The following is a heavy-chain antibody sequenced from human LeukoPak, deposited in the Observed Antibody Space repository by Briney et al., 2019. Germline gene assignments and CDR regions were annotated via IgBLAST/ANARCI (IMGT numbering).Heavy chain of an antibody. V-gene: IGHV4-31*03. CDR3: ARVGRYCSGGSCYSGSFDP. CDR2: IYYSGST. CDR1: GGSTSSGGYY. D-gene: IGHD2-15*01. Sequence: PSETLSLTCTVSGGSTSSGGYYWSWIRQHPGKGLEWIGYIYYSGSTYYNPSLKSRVTISVDTSKNQFSLKLSSVTAADTAVYYCARVGRYCSGGSCYSGSFDPWGQGTLVTVSS. J-gene: IGHJ5*02.